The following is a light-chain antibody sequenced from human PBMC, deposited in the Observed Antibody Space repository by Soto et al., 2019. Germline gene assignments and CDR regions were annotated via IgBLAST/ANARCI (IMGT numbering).Light chain of an antibody. V-gene: IGKV1-9*01. CDR2: AAS. CDR1: QGISSY. Sequence: DIQLTQSPSFLSASVGDRVTISCRASQGISSYLAWYQQKPGKAPKLLIYAASNLQSGIPLKFSGSGSGTELTLTFSSLQPEYFAAYYCQHLNSYPLPVGPDTKVDIK. CDR3: QHLNSYPLP. J-gene: IGKJ3*01.